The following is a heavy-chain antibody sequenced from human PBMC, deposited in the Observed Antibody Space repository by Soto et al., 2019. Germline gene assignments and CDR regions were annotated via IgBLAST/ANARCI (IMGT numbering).Heavy chain of an antibody. J-gene: IGHJ5*02. D-gene: IGHD3-10*01. V-gene: IGHV4-4*02. Sequence: PSETLSLTCAVSSGSISSSNWWSWVRQPPGKGLEWIGEIYHSGSTNYNPSLKSRVTISVDKSKNQFSLKLSSVTAADTAVYYCARKPITMVRAYAHSNWFDPWGQGTLVTVSS. CDR3: ARKPITMVRAYAHSNWFDP. CDR1: SGSISSSNW. CDR2: IYHSGST.